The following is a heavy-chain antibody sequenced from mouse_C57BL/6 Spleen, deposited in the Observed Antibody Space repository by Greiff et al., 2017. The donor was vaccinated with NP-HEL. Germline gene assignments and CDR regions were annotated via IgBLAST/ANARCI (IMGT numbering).Heavy chain of an antibody. V-gene: IGHV1-50*01. CDR3: ARKRVHSWFAY. Sequence: QVQLQQPGAELVKPGASVKLSCKASGYTFTSYWMQWVKQRPGQGLEWIGEIDPSDSYTNYNQKFKGKATLTVDTSSSTAYMQLSSLTSEDSAVYYCARKRVHSWFAYWGQGTLVTVSA. CDR1: GYTFTSYW. J-gene: IGHJ3*01. CDR2: IDPSDSYT.